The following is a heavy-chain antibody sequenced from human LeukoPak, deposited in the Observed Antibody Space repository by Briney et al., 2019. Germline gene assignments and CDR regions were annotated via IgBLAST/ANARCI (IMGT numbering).Heavy chain of an antibody. Sequence: ASVKVSCKASGYTFTSHDVNWLRQATGQGLEWLGWMNPNSGHTGFAQKFQGRVTMTRDTSISTAYMELNSLRSEDTAMYYCVKDSGSFSFDYWGQGTLITVTS. V-gene: IGHV1-8*01. D-gene: IGHD1-26*01. CDR1: GYTFTSHD. J-gene: IGHJ4*02. CDR3: VKDSGSFSFDY. CDR2: MNPNSGHT.